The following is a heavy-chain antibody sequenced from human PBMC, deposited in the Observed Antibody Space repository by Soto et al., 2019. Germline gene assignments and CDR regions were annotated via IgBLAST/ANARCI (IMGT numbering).Heavy chain of an antibody. J-gene: IGHJ4*02. CDR3: ARDRSSSSH. V-gene: IGHV1-18*01. D-gene: IGHD6-6*01. CDR2: ISAYNGNT. CDR1: GYTFTNYG. Sequence: GPEVKKPGASVKVSCKASGYTFTNYGISWVRQAPGQGLEWMGWISAYNGNTDYAQKFQGRVTMTTDISATTAYMELRSLRSDDTAVYYCARDRSSSSHWGQGTLVTVSS.